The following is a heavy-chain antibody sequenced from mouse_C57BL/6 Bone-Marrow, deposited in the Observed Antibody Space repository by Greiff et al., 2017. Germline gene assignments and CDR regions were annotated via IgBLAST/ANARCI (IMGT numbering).Heavy chain of an antibody. CDR2: ISSGGSYT. D-gene: IGHD2-3*01. CDR3: ARLDGWEDY. V-gene: IGHV5-6*01. J-gene: IGHJ2*01. Sequence: VQLKESGGDLVKPGGSLKLSCAASGFTFSSYGMSWVRQTPDKRLEWVATISSGGSYTYYPDSVKGRFTISRDNAKNTLYLQMSSLKSEDTAMYYCARLDGWEDYWGQGTTLTVSS. CDR1: GFTFSSYG.